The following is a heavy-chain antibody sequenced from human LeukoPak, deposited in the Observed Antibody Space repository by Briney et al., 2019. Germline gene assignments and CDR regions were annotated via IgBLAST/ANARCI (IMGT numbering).Heavy chain of an antibody. D-gene: IGHD2-2*01. V-gene: IGHV1-69*04. Sequence: GASVKVSCKASGGTFSSYAISWVRQAPGQGLEWMGRIIPILGIANYAQKFQGRVTITADKSTSTAYMELSSLRSEDTAVYYCVIVVPAAMAFDPWGQGTLLSVSS. CDR3: VIVVPAAMAFDP. CDR1: GGTFSSYA. J-gene: IGHJ5*02. CDR2: IIPILGIA.